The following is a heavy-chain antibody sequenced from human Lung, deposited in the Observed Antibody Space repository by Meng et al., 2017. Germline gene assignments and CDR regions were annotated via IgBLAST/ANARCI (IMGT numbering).Heavy chain of an antibody. D-gene: IGHD6-13*01. V-gene: IGHV3-30*18. CDR3: AKDLSKQQQLGELDY. Sequence: QVQLVESGGGVVQPGRSLRLSWAASGFTFSSYGMQWVRQAPGKGLEWVAVISYDGSNKYYADSVKGRFTISRDNSKNTLYLQMNSLRAEDTAVYYCAKDLSKQQQLGELDYWGQGTLVTVSS. J-gene: IGHJ4*02. CDR2: ISYDGSNK. CDR1: GFTFSSYG.